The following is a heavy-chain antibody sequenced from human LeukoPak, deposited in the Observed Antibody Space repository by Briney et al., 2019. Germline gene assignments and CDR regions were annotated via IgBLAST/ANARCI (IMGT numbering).Heavy chain of an antibody. CDR3: ARCPESSGYYYELDS. V-gene: IGHV3-30*03. J-gene: IGHJ4*02. Sequence: PGGSLRLSCAASGFTFSSYWMHWVRQAPGKGLEWVAVISYDGSNKYYADSVKGRFTISRDNSMNTLYLQMNSLRAEDTAVYYCARCPESSGYYYELDSWGQGTLVTVSS. CDR1: GFTFSSYW. CDR2: ISYDGSNK. D-gene: IGHD3-22*01.